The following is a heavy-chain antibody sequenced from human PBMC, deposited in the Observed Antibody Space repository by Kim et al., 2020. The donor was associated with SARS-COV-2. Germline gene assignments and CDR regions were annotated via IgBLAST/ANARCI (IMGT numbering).Heavy chain of an antibody. D-gene: IGHD2-15*01. CDR2: IKQDGSEK. V-gene: IGHV3-7*01. CDR1: GFTFSGYW. J-gene: IGHJ4*02. Sequence: GGSLRLSCAASGFTFSGYWMSWIRQAPGKGLEWVANIKQDGSEKYYVDSVKGRFTISRDNAKNSLYLQMNSLRAEDTVVYYCARDWSSGGRLDFDYWVQG. CDR3: ARDWSSGGRLDFDY.